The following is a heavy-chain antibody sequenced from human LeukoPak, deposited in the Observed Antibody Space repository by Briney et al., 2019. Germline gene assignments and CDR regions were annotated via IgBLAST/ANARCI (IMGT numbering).Heavy chain of an antibody. Sequence: GGSLRLSCAASGFTFSSCAMSWVRQAPGKGLEWVSAISTSGGRTFYADSVKGQFTISRDNSKNTLYLQMNSLKAEDTAIYYCAKDPTDFDSSGQTYFDYWGQGTLVTVSS. CDR1: GFTFSSCA. CDR2: ISTSGGRT. CDR3: AKDPTDFDSSGQTYFDY. D-gene: IGHD3-22*01. V-gene: IGHV3-23*01. J-gene: IGHJ4*02.